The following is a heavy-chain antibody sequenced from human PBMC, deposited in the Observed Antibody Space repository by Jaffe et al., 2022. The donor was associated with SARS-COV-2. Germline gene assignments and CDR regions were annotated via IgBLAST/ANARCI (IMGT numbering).Heavy chain of an antibody. CDR3: ARENPRIAVAGTDY. CDR2: IYTSGST. CDR1: GGSISSGSYY. D-gene: IGHD6-19*01. Sequence: QVQLQESGPGLVKPSQTLSLTCTVSGGSISSGSYYWSWIRQPAGKGLEWIGRIYTSGSTNYNPSLKSRVTISVDTSKNQFSLKLSSVTAADTAVYYCARENPRIAVAGTDYWGQGTLVTVSS. J-gene: IGHJ4*02. V-gene: IGHV4-61*02.